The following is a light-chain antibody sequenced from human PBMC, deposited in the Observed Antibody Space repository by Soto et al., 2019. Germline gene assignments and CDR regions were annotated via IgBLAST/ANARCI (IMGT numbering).Light chain of an antibody. CDR1: QDMSNF. CDR2: DAS. V-gene: IGKV1-33*01. CDR3: QQYHSLPPT. Sequence: DIQMTQSPSSLSASVGDRVTITCQASQDMSNFLSWYQHKPGKAPKLLIYDASDLETGVPSRFSGSGSGTHFALTISSLQPEDFAIYFCQQYHSLPPTFGRGTKLEIK. J-gene: IGKJ2*01.